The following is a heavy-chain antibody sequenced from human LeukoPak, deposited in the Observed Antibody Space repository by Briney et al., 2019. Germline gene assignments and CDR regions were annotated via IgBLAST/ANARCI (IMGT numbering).Heavy chain of an antibody. J-gene: IGHJ4*02. CDR1: GFTFSSYA. Sequence: GGSLRLSCAASGFTFSSYAMSWVRQAPGKGLEWVSGISWNSGSIGYADSVKGRFTISRDNAKNSLYLQMNSLRAEDTVLYYCAKDIGGSYPGGGYFDYWGQGTLVTVSS. D-gene: IGHD1-26*01. CDR2: ISWNSGSI. V-gene: IGHV3-9*01. CDR3: AKDIGGSYPGGGYFDY.